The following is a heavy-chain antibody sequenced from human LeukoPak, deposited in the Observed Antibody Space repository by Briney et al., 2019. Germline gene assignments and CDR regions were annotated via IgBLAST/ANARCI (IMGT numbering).Heavy chain of an antibody. CDR1: GYSFTSYW. CDR2: IIPIFGTA. J-gene: IGHJ4*02. CDR3: ARVLRGYNYGRGADY. V-gene: IGHV1-69*01. Sequence: KISCKGSGYSFTSYWIGWVRQMPGKGLEWMGGIIPIFGTANYAQKFQGRVTITADESTSTAYMELSSLRSEDTAVYYCARVLRGYNYGRGADYWGQGTLVTVSS. D-gene: IGHD5-18*01.